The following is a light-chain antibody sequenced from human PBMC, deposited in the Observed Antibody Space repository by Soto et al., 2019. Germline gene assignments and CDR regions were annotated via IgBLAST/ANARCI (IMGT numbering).Light chain of an antibody. CDR3: QQCGSSPPMYT. CDR2: GAS. J-gene: IGKJ2*01. CDR1: QHVSNSH. Sequence: EIVLTQSPGTLSLSPGERATLSCRASQHVSNSHLAWYQQKPGQAPRLLIYGASNRATGIPDRFSGSGSGTDFTLTISGLEPEDFALYYCQQCGSSPPMYTFGQGTKLEIK. V-gene: IGKV3-20*01.